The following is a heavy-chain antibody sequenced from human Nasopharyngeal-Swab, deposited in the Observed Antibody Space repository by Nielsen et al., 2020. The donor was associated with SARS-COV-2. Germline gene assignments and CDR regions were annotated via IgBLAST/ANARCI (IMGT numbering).Heavy chain of an antibody. CDR1: GFTFSSHW. Sequence: GESLKISCAASGFTFSSHWMHWVRQAPGKGLVWVSRINADGSRTFYADSVEGRFTISRDNAKSTVYLQMSSLSADDTAVYYCTRGPDFVVAVADYWGQGTLVTVSS. V-gene: IGHV3-74*01. J-gene: IGHJ4*02. CDR2: INADGSRT. D-gene: IGHD2-15*01. CDR3: TRGPDFVVAVADY.